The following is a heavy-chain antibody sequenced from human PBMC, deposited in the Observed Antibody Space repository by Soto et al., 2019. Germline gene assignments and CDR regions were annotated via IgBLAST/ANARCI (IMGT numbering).Heavy chain of an antibody. Sequence: SETMSLTCTVAGGSIGRYDWSWIRQPPGKGLEWIGYMYNTGSTVYNPPFKSRVTISVDTSKNQFSLKLNSVTAADTAVYYCAIDLWGYYTTDCSPLDIWGERPT. CDR3: AIDLWGYYTTDCSPLDI. V-gene: IGHV4-59*01. J-gene: IGHJ6*02. CDR2: MYNTGST. D-gene: IGHD3-3*01. CDR1: GGSIGRYD.